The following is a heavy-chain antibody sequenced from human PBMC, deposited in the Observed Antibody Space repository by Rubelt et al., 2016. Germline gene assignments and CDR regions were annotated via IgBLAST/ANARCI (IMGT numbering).Heavy chain of an antibody. CDR1: GFNFNKYG. V-gene: IGHV3-30*18. CDR3: AKDLNSVSPGPLYGMDV. CDR2: ISYNGGYL. D-gene: IGHD5/OR15-5a*01. J-gene: IGHJ6*02. Sequence: QVQLVESGGGVVQPGRSLRLSCTASGFNFNKYGMYWVRQAPGKGPEWVAIISYNGGYLYYGDSVKGRFAVSRDNSKNTLYLQRNWLEVEDSAEYDCAKDLNSVSPGPLYGMDVWGQGTTVAVSS.